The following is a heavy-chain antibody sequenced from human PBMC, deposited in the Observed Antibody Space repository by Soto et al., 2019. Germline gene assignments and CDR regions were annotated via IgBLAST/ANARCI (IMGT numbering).Heavy chain of an antibody. CDR3: ARVDPRGVAVVRDY. Sequence: QVPLVQSGPEVKKPGASVKVSCKASGNTFVSHGFSWVRQAPGQGLEWMGWISGFNGQTNYALKFQGRVTLTTDTSTSTAYMELRSLRSDDTAVYFCARVDPRGVAVVRDYWGQGTLVTVSS. J-gene: IGHJ4*02. V-gene: IGHV1-18*01. CDR2: ISGFNGQT. CDR1: GNTFVSHG. D-gene: IGHD3-10*01.